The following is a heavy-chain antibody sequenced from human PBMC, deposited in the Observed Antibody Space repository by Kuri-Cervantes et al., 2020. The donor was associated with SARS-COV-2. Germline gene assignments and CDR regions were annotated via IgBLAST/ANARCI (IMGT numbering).Heavy chain of an antibody. D-gene: IGHD7-27*01. Sequence: ASVKVSCKAPETTFPNYDINWVRQATGQGLEWMGMVKTNSGNTLYAQIFQGRVTMTRDTSISTAYMELSRLRSDDTAVYYCARDREITGAPYDAFDIWGQGTMVTVSS. CDR2: VKTNSGNT. V-gene: IGHV1-8*01. J-gene: IGHJ3*02. CDR3: ARDREITGAPYDAFDI. CDR1: ETTFPNYD.